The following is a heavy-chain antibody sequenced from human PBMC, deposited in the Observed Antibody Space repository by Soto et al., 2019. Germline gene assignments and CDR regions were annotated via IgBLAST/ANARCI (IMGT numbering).Heavy chain of an antibody. J-gene: IGHJ4*02. D-gene: IGHD7-27*01. CDR3: ARGWGRIFDY. Sequence: SETLSLTCTVSGGFISSGGYSWCWIRQPPGKGLEWIGYIYHSGSTYYNPSLKSRVTVSVDRSKNQFSLKLSSVTAADTAVYYCARGWGRIFDYWGQGTLVTVSS. V-gene: IGHV4-30-2*01. CDR2: IYHSGST. CDR1: GGFISSGGYS.